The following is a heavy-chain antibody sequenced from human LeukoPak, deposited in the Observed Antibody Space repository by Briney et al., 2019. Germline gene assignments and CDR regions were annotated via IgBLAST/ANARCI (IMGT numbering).Heavy chain of an antibody. J-gene: IGHJ4*02. CDR3: ASTRGYSYDYYFDY. CDR1: GGSISDYY. Sequence: KPSETLSLTCTVSGGSISDYYWSWIRQPPGKGLEWIGYIYYSGSTNYNPSLKSRVTISVDTSKNQFSLKLSSVTAADTAVYYCASTRGYSYDYYFDYWGQGTLVTVSS. D-gene: IGHD5-18*01. CDR2: IYYSGST. V-gene: IGHV4-59*01.